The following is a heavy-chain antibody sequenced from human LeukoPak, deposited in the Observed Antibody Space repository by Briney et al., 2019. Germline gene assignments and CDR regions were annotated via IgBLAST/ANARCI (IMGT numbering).Heavy chain of an antibody. CDR1: GFTFSSYA. J-gene: IGHJ4*02. Sequence: GGSLRLSCAASGFTFSSYAMNWVRQAPGKGLEWVSSISSSSSYIYYADSVKGRFTISRDNAKNSLYLQMNSLRAEDTAVYYCARVPLWFGNDGGNWGQGTLVTVSS. D-gene: IGHD3-10*01. V-gene: IGHV3-21*01. CDR2: ISSSSSYI. CDR3: ARVPLWFGNDGGN.